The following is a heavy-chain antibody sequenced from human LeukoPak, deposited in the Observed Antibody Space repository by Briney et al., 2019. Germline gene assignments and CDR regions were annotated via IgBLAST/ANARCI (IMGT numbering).Heavy chain of an antibody. J-gene: IGHJ6*03. CDR1: GGSISSGGYF. CDR3: ARSTYYDFWSGLTHYYYYYMDV. Sequence: PSETLSLTCTVSGGSISSGGYFWSWIRQPAGKGLEWIGRINVSGSTNYNPSLKSRVTISVDKSKNQFSLKLSSVTAADTAIYYCARSTYYDFWSGLTHYYYYYMDVWGKGTSVTVSS. CDR2: INVSGST. D-gene: IGHD3-3*01. V-gene: IGHV4-61*02.